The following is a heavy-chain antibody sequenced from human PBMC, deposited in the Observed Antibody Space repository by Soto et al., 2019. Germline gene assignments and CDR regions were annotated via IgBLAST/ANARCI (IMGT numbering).Heavy chain of an antibody. J-gene: IGHJ4*02. CDR2: IIPKFSAS. CDR3: ARRMTPFLDF. CDR1: GASYSDYA. V-gene: IGHV1-69*01. D-gene: IGHD2-15*01. Sequence: QVQLVQSGAEVKKPGSSVRVSCKASGASYSDYAIAWVRQAPGQGLEWMGGIIPKFSASKYAQKFHGRLTITADESTSTAYMELNSLTYEDRAVYYCARRMTPFLDFWGQGTRVTVSS.